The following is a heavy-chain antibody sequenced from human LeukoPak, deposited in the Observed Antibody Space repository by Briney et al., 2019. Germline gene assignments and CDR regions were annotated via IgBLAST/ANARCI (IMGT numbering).Heavy chain of an antibody. Sequence: GESLQISCKGSGYSITSYWIGCVRQMPGKGLEWMWIIYPGDYDTRYSPSFQGQVTISTDKSISTAYLQWSSLKASDTAMYYCARVSAAAATRAHFDYWGQGTLVTVSS. CDR1: GYSITSYW. CDR3: ARVSAAAATRAHFDY. J-gene: IGHJ4*02. D-gene: IGHD6-13*01. V-gene: IGHV5-51*01. CDR2: IYPGDYDT.